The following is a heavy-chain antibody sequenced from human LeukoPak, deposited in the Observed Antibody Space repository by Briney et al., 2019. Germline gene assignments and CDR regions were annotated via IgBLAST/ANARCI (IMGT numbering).Heavy chain of an antibody. Sequence: GTSPRLSCAASGFTFSEYGMDWVRQAPGMGLEWVAVIWYDVDKKYYADSVKGRFTISRDNSKNTVYLQMSSLRVEDTSVYFCARDRCGGADCANWFDPWGQGTLVIVSS. V-gene: IGHV3-33*01. CDR3: ARDRCGGADCANWFDP. CDR2: IWYDVDKK. J-gene: IGHJ5*02. D-gene: IGHD2-21*02. CDR1: GFTFSEYG.